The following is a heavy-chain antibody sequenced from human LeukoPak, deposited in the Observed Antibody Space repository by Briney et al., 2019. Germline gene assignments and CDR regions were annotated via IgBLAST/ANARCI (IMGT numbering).Heavy chain of an antibody. CDR1: GGSISSYY. Sequence: SETLSLTCTVSGGSISSYYWSWIRQPPGKGLEWIGYIYYSGSTNYNPSLKSRVTISVDTSKNQFSLKLSSVTAADTAVYYCAKGIGYSSSWYPFDYWGQGTLSPSPQ. J-gene: IGHJ4*02. D-gene: IGHD6-13*01. CDR2: IYYSGST. V-gene: IGHV4-59*01. CDR3: AKGIGYSSSWYPFDY.